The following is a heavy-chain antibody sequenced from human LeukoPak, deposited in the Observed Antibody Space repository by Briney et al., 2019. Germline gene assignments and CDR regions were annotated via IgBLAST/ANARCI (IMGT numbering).Heavy chain of an antibody. Sequence: GGSLRLSCAASGFSVSSIYMSWVRQAPGKGLEWVSVIYSGGSTYYADSVRGRFIISRDNSKNTLYLQMNSLRVEDTAVYYCARDMGFGDLMGYWGQGTLVTVSS. CDR3: ARDMGFGDLMGY. CDR2: IYSGGST. J-gene: IGHJ4*02. CDR1: GFSVSSIY. V-gene: IGHV3-53*01. D-gene: IGHD3-10*01.